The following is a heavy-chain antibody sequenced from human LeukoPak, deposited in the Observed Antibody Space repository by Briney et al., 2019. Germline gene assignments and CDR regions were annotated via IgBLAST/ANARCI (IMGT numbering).Heavy chain of an antibody. CDR2: ISYDGSNK. CDR1: GFTFSSYG. Sequence: GRSLRLSCAASGFTFSSYGMHWVRQAPGKGLEWVAVISYDGSNKYYADSVKGRFTISRDNSKNTLYLQMNSLRAEDTAVYYCAKDGSGYSSSWYWNYFDYWGQGTLVTVSP. V-gene: IGHV3-30*18. CDR3: AKDGSGYSSSWYWNYFDY. D-gene: IGHD6-13*01. J-gene: IGHJ4*02.